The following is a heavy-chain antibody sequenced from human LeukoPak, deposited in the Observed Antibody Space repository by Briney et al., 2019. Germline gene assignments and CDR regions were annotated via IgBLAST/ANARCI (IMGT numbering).Heavy chain of an antibody. D-gene: IGHD3-22*01. CDR2: IYYSGST. J-gene: IGHJ6*03. CDR1: GGSISSYY. Sequence: PSETLSLTCTVSGGSISSYYWSWIRQPPGKGLEWIGYIYYSGSTNYNPSLKSRVIISVDTSKSQFSLKLSSVTAADTAVYYCARDGYYDSSGYRTYYYYMDVWGKGTTVTVSS. CDR3: ARDGYYDSSGYRTYYYYMDV. V-gene: IGHV4-59*01.